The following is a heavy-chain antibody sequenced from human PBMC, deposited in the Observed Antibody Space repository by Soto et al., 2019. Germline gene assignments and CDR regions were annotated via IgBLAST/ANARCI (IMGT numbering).Heavy chain of an antibody. CDR3: ARDQYCSVSSCFGYPDV. Sequence: QVQLVQSGATVKRPGSSVMVSCQASGDTFSTHTITWVRQAPGQGLEWVGRMIPALGITTYAQSFQGIVPIPAVRSTSTAYRVLSSLTSADTALYYCARDQYCSVSSCFGYPDVWGGGTAVIVPS. CDR1: GDTFSTHT. V-gene: IGHV1-69*08. CDR2: MIPALGIT. D-gene: IGHD2-15*01. J-gene: IGHJ6*04.